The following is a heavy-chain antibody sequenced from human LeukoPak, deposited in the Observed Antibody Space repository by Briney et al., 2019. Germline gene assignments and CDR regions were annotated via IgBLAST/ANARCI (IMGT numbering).Heavy chain of an antibody. Sequence: GASVKVSFKASGYTFTSYGISWVRQAPGQGVEWMGWISAYKGNTNYAQKLQGRVTMTTDTPTSTAYMELRSLRSDDTAVYYCARFYYDILTGYDYHFDSWGQGTLVTVSS. CDR3: ARFYYDILTGYDYHFDS. V-gene: IGHV1-18*01. J-gene: IGHJ4*02. CDR1: GYTFTSYG. CDR2: ISAYKGNT. D-gene: IGHD3-9*01.